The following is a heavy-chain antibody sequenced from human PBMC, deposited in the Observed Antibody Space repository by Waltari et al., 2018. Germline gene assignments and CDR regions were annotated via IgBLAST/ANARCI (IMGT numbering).Heavy chain of an antibody. Sequence: QVQLVQSGAEVKKPGASVKVSCKASGYTFTGYYMHWVRQAPGQGLEWMGWINPNRGRTNYAQKFQGRVTRTRDTSISTAYMELSRLSSDDTAVYYCARGGYTSAWYEPDFDYWGQGTLVTVSS. V-gene: IGHV1-2*02. J-gene: IGHJ4*02. D-gene: IGHD6-19*01. CDR3: ARGGYTSAWYEPDFDY. CDR1: GYTFTGYY. CDR2: INPNRGRT.